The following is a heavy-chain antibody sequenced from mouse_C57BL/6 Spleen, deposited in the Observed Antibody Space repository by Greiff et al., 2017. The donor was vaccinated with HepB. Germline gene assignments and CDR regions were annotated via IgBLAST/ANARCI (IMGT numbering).Heavy chain of an antibody. Sequence: EVKLVESGGGLVKPGGSLKLSCAASGFTFSSYAMSWVRQTPEKRLEWVATISDGGSYTYYPDNVKGRFTISRDNAKNNLYLQMSHLKSEDTAMYYCARDGYDGRLSAMDHWGQGTSVTVSS. V-gene: IGHV5-4*01. D-gene: IGHD2-2*01. CDR2: ISDGGSYT. CDR1: GFTFSSYA. CDR3: ARDGYDGRLSAMDH. J-gene: IGHJ4*01.